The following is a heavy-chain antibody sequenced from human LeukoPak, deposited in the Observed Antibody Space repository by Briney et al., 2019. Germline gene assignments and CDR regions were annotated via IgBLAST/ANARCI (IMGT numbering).Heavy chain of an antibody. CDR3: AREYCSSTSCPYYYYYGMDV. CDR2: INAGNGNT. CDR1: GYTFTSYA. D-gene: IGHD2-2*01. J-gene: IGHJ6*04. Sequence: GASVKVSCKASGYTFTSYAMHWVRQAPGQRLEWMGWINAGNGNTKYSQKFQGRVTITRDTSASTAYMEPSSLRSEDAAVYYCAREYCSSTSCPYYYYYGMDVWGKGTTVTVSS. V-gene: IGHV1-3*01.